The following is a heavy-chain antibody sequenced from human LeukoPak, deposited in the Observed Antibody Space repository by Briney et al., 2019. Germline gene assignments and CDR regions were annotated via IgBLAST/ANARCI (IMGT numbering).Heavy chain of an antibody. J-gene: IGHJ4*02. Sequence: ASVKVSCKASGYTFSSCAINWVRQAPGQGLEYMGWIDTKTGNPTYAQGFTGRFVFSLDTSVSTAYLQISSLKAEDTAVYYCARLGSSAAGTNYFDYWGQGTLVTVSS. V-gene: IGHV7-4-1*02. CDR1: GYTFSSCA. D-gene: IGHD6-13*01. CDR3: ARLGSSAAGTNYFDY. CDR2: IDTKTGNP.